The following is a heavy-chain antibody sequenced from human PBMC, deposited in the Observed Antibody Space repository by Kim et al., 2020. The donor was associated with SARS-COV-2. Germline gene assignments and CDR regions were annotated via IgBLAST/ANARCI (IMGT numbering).Heavy chain of an antibody. D-gene: IGHD3-10*01. CDR1: GGSISSGGYY. CDR2: IYYSGST. V-gene: IGHV4-31*03. CDR3: ARGIVRAGGRQLRGEFDY. Sequence: SETLSLTCTVSGGSISSGGYYWSWIRQHPGKGLEWIGYIYYSGSTYYNPSLKSRVTISVDTSKNQFSLKLSSVTAADTAVYYCARGIVRAGGRQLRGEFDYWGQGTLVTVSS. J-gene: IGHJ4*02.